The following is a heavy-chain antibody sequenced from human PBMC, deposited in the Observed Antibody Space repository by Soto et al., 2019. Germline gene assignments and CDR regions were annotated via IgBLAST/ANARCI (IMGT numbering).Heavy chain of an antibody. Sequence: WGSLRLSCAASGFTFISYEMSCFRHSPWKWLEWVSYISSSGSTIYYADSVKGRFTISRDNAKNSLYLQMNSLRAEDTAVYYCARSPEPVLLWFGELSDAFDIWGQGTMVTVSS. V-gene: IGHV3-48*03. CDR3: ARSPEPVLLWFGELSDAFDI. J-gene: IGHJ3*02. CDR1: GFTFISYE. CDR2: ISSSGSTI. D-gene: IGHD3-10*01.